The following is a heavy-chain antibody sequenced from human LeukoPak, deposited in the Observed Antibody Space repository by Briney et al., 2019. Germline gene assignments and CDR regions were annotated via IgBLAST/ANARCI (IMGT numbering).Heavy chain of an antibody. CDR3: ARGARWYPYYFEY. CDR1: GGSISSDNW. Sequence: PSETLSLTCAVSGGSISSDNWWSWVRQPPGKGLEWIGEIHYSGSTNYNPSLKSRVTISVDKSQNQFSLKLSSVTAADTAVYYCARGARWYPYYFEYWGQGTLVTVSS. D-gene: IGHD6-13*01. CDR2: IHYSGST. V-gene: IGHV4-4*02. J-gene: IGHJ4*02.